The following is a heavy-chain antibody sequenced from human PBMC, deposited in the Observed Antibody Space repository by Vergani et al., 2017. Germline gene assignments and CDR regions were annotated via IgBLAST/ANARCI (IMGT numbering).Heavy chain of an antibody. D-gene: IGHD5-12*01. J-gene: IGHJ6*02. CDR3: AKANPRNSGYDYLYYYRDMDV. CDR1: GFTFNHYA. CDR2: ISGSGGST. V-gene: IGHV3-23*01. Sequence: EVQLLESGGDLVQPGGSLRLSCAASGFTFNHYAMNWVRQAPGKGLEWVSGISGSGGSTYYAGSVKGRFTISRDSSKNTLYLQMNSLCAGDTAVYYCAKANPRNSGYDYLYYYRDMDVWGQGTTVTVSS.